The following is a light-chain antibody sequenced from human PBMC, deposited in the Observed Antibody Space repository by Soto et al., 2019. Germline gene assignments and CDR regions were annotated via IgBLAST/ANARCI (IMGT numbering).Light chain of an antibody. CDR3: LQYDAGPVT. CDR1: QDITNY. V-gene: IGKV1-33*01. Sequence: DIQFTKSPSSLSASLGHRVTITCQSSQDITNYLSLYQQKPLKAPQLLIYASSYLKTGVPSRLSGSGSGTDFTFTISSLQPEDFATYYCLQYDAGPVTFGGGTKVDI. CDR2: ASS. J-gene: IGKJ4*01.